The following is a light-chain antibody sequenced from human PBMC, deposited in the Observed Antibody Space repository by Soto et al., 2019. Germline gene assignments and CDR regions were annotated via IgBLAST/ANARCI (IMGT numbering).Light chain of an antibody. CDR3: QQYGSSPPT. J-gene: IGKJ1*01. CDR2: GTS. V-gene: IGKV3-20*01. CDR1: QSVASN. Sequence: EIVLTQSPASLSVSPGESVTLSCRASQSVASNLAWYQQKPGQAPRLLIYGTSTRATGVPDRFSGSGSGTDFTLTINRLEPEDFAVYYCQQYGSSPPTFGQGTKVDIK.